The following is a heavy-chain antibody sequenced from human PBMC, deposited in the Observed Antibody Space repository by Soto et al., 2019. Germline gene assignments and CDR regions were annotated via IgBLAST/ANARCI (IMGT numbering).Heavy chain of an antibody. CDR2: IYYSGST. J-gene: IGHJ5*02. CDR1: GGSISSYY. CDR3: ARAYGSESRSKNWFDP. V-gene: IGHV4-59*01. D-gene: IGHD3-10*01. Sequence: SETLSLTCTVSGGSISSYYWSWIRQPPGKGLEWIGYIYYSGSTNYNPSLKSRVTISVDTSKNQFSLKLSSVTAADTAVYYCARAYGSESRSKNWFDPWGQGTLVTVSS.